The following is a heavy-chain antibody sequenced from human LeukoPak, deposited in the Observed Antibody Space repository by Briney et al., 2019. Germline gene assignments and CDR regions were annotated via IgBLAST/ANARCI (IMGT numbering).Heavy chain of an antibody. CDR1: GYSISSGYY. D-gene: IGHD3-10*01. CDR3: ASGAPPPMVRGVITSAEYFQH. J-gene: IGHJ1*01. V-gene: IGHV4-38-2*02. CDR2: LSHSGSS. Sequence: SETLSLTCTVSGYSISSGYYWDWIRQPPGKGLEWIGTLSHSGSSYYNPSLKSRVTISVDTSKNQFSLKLSSVTAADTAVYYCASGAPPPMVRGVITSAEYFQHWGQGTLVTVSS.